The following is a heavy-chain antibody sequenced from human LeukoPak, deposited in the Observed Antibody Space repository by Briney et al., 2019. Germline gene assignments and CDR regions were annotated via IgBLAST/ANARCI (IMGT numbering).Heavy chain of an antibody. CDR3: AKASITGTTLSAVGH. CDR2: ISGSGGST. D-gene: IGHD1-7*01. CDR1: GFTFNSYA. V-gene: IGHV3-23*01. J-gene: IGHJ4*02. Sequence: PGGSLRLSCEASGFTFNSYAMSWVRQAPGKGLEWVSAISGSGGSTYYADSVKGRFTISRDNSKNTLYLQMNSLRAEDTAVYYCAKASITGTTLSAVGHWGQGTLVTVSS.